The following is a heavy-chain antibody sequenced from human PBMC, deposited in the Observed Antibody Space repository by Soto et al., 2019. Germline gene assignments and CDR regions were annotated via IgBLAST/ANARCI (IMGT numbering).Heavy chain of an antibody. D-gene: IGHD6-6*01. J-gene: IGHJ6*02. Sequence: PSETLSLTCAVYGGSFSGYYWSWIRQPPGKGLEWIGEINHSGSTNYNPSLKSRVTISVDTSKNQFSLKLSSVTAADTAVYYCARGTYSSLGGYYYYYYGMDVWGQGTTVNRLL. CDR1: GGSFSGYY. CDR2: INHSGST. CDR3: ARGTYSSLGGYYYYYYGMDV. V-gene: IGHV4-34*01.